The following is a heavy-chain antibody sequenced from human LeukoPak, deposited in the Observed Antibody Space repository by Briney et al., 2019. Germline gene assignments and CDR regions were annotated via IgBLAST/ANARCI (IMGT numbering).Heavy chain of an antibody. CDR3: VKDTSPTYYGYFDS. J-gene: IGHJ4*02. V-gene: IGHV3-43D*03. CDR2: ISWSGGT. D-gene: IGHD3-10*01. CDR1: GFVFDDYA. Sequence: PGASLTLSCEPSGFVFDDYAMHWIRQAPGRGLEWVSVISWSGGTSYADSVKGRFTVSGDNTKNSLFLHMNSLRPNDTALYYCVKDTSPTYYGYFDSWGQGTLVTVSS.